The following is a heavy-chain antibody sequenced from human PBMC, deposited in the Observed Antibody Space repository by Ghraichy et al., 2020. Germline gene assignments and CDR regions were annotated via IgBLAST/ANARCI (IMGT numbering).Heavy chain of an antibody. CDR2: ISGSGGST. V-gene: IGHV3-23*01. CDR1: GFTFSSYA. CDR3: AKFEVGYYYDSSAPLGWFDP. J-gene: IGHJ5*02. Sequence: GGSLRLSCAASGFTFSSYAMSWVRQAPGKGLEWVSAISGSGGSTYYADSVKGRFTISRDNSKNTLYLQMNSLRAEDTAVYYCAKFEVGYYYDSSAPLGWFDPWGQGTLVTVSS. D-gene: IGHD3-22*01.